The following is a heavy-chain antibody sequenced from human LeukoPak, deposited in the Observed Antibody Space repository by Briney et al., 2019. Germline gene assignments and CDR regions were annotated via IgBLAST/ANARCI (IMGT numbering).Heavy chain of an antibody. CDR2: ISGSGGST. CDR3: AQQTRWNMFGFHM. Sequence: PGGSLRLSCAASGFTFSSYAMTWVRQAPGKGLEWVSAISGSGGSTDYADSVKGRFTISRDNSKNTLYLQMNSLRAEDTAVYYCAQQTRWNMFGFHMWGQGTMVTVSA. J-gene: IGHJ3*02. CDR1: GFTFSSYA. D-gene: IGHD1/OR15-1a*01. V-gene: IGHV3-23*01.